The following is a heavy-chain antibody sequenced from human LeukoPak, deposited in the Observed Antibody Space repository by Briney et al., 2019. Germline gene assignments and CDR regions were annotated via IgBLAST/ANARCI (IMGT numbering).Heavy chain of an antibody. D-gene: IGHD2-2*01. CDR1: GFTFSSYV. J-gene: IGHJ4*02. V-gene: IGHV3-30*03. Sequence: GGSLRLSCAASGFTFSSYVMHWVRQAPGKGLEWVAVISYDGSNKYYVDSVKGRFTISRDNSKNTLYLQMNSLRAEDTAVYYCARDPRYCSSTSCKLGYYFDYWGQGTLVTVSS. CDR3: ARDPRYCSSTSCKLGYYFDY. CDR2: ISYDGSNK.